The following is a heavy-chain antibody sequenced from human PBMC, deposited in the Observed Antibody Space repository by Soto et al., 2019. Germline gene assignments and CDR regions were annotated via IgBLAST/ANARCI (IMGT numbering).Heavy chain of an antibody. CDR1: GGTFSSYA. Sequence: QVQLVQSGAEVKKPGSSVKDSCKASGGTFSSYAISWVRQAPGQGLEWMGGIIPIFGTANYAQKFQGRVTTTAEGSTNTAYMELMSPRSEDTAIYNSARAAVLVPAAMRNYYYGMDLWGQGTTVTVSS. V-gene: IGHV1-69*12. CDR3: ARAAVLVPAAMRNYYYGMDL. D-gene: IGHD2-2*01. CDR2: IIPIFGTA. J-gene: IGHJ6*02.